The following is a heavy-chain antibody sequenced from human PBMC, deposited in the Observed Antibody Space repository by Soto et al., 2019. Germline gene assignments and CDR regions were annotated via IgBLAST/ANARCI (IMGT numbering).Heavy chain of an antibody. CDR3: AAATARPDFDY. V-gene: IGHV1-18*01. D-gene: IGHD6-6*01. Sequence: ASVKVSCKASGYTFTSYGISWVRQAPGQGLEWMGWISAYNGNTNYAQKFQGRVTITADESTSTAYMELSSLRSEDTAVYYCAAATARPDFDYWGQGTLVTVSS. CDR2: ISAYNGNT. J-gene: IGHJ4*02. CDR1: GYTFTSYG.